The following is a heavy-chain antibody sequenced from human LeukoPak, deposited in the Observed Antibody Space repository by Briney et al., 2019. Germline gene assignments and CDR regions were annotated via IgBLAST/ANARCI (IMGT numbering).Heavy chain of an antibody. Sequence: PSETLSLTCTVSGGSISSYYWSWIRQPPGKGLEWIGEINHSGSTNYNPSLKSRVTISVDTSKNQFSLKLSSVTAADTAVYYRARGLTVRGVMHYYYGMDAWGQGTTVIVSS. CDR1: GGSISSYY. CDR2: INHSGST. J-gene: IGHJ6*02. V-gene: IGHV4-34*01. D-gene: IGHD3-10*01. CDR3: ARGLTVRGVMHYYYGMDA.